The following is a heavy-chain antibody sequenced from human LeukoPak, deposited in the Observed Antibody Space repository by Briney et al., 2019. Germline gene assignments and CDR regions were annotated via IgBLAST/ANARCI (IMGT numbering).Heavy chain of an antibody. V-gene: IGHV1-58*01. J-gene: IGHJ4*02. CDR2: IVVGGGNT. CDR3: AASYYFDSSGPGY. D-gene: IGHD3-22*01. CDR1: GFTFTSSA. Sequence: VASVKVSCKASGFTFTSSALQWVRQARGQRLEWIGWIVVGGGNTNYAQKFQERVTITRDMSTSTAYMELSSLRSEDTAVYYCAASYYFDSSGPGYWGQGTLVTVSS.